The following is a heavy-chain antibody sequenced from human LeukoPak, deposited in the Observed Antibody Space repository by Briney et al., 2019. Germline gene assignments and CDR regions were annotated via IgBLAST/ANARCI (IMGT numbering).Heavy chain of an antibody. CDR2: IYTSGST. J-gene: IGHJ5*02. V-gene: IGHV4-61*02. CDR1: GGSISSGSYC. CDR3: ARGSGYSNYEFDP. Sequence: SQTLSLTCTVSGGSISSGSYCWSWIRQPAGKGLEWIGRIYTSGSTNYNPSLKSRVTISVDTSKNQFSLKLSSVTAADTAVYYCARGSGYSNYEFDPWGQGTLVTVSS. D-gene: IGHD4-11*01.